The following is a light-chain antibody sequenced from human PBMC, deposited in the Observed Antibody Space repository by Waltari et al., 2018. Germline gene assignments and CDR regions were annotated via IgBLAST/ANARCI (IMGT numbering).Light chain of an antibody. J-gene: IGKJ5*01. V-gene: IGKV1-33*01. CDR2: DTS. CDR1: QDISNY. Sequence: DIQVPQSPSSLSASVGERVIITCQASQDISNYFNWYQQKPGKAPKLLIYDTSHLQTGVPSRFSGSGGGTDFTFTISSLQPEDIATYYCQQYENFPVTFGQGTRLEIK. CDR3: QQYENFPVT.